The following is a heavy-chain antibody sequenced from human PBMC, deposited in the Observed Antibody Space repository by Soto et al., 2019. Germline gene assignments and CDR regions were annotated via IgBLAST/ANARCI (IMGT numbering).Heavy chain of an antibody. V-gene: IGHV3-48*01. CDR2: ISSSSSTI. CDR1: GFTFSSYS. CDR3: ARADSGYAHGYYYYGMDV. J-gene: IGHJ6*02. D-gene: IGHD5-12*01. Sequence: EVQLVESGGGLVQPGGSLRLSCAASGFTFSSYSMNWVRQAPGKGLEWVSYISSSSSTIYYADSVKGRFTISRDNPKHSXXLQMNSLRAEDTAVYYCARADSGYAHGYYYYGMDVWGQGTTVTVSS.